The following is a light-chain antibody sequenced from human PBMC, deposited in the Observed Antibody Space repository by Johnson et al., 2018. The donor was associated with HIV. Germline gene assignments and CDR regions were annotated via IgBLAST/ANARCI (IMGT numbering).Light chain of an antibody. CDR3: GTWDTSLSAGYV. Sequence: LTQPPSVSAAPGQKVTISCSGSSSNIGNNYVSWYQQLPGTAPKLLIYDNNKRPSGIPDRFSGSKSGTSATLGITGLQTGDEADYYCGTWDTSLSAGYVFGTGTKVTVL. CDR1: SSNIGNNY. CDR2: DNN. V-gene: IGLV1-51*01. J-gene: IGLJ1*01.